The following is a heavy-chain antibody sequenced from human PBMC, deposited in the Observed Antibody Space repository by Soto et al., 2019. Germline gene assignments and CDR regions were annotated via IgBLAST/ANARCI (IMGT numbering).Heavy chain of an antibody. D-gene: IGHD3-10*01. V-gene: IGHV4-59*08. CDR1: VNSTGSNN. J-gene: IGHJ6*02. Sequence: QVQLQESGPGLVKPSETLSLTATVSVNSTGSNNWAGFRQPQGKGLEWIGYFRSGGGTSYNPSLKSRVAISADTSMKQFSLRLSSVTAADTAVYYCVRQGIGVLHGLVDVWGQGTTVTVSS. CDR2: FRSGGGT. CDR3: VRQGIGVLHGLVDV.